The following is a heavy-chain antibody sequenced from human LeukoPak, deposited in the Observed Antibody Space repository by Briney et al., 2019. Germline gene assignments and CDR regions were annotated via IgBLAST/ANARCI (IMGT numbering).Heavy chain of an antibody. Sequence: GGSLRLSCAASGFTFRSYWMHWVRQAPGKGLVWVSRIKSDGSSTTYADSVKGRFTISRDNAKNTLYLQMNSLRGEDTAVYYCARWRSSSSRYFDYWGQGTLVTVSS. D-gene: IGHD6-6*01. CDR2: IKSDGSST. J-gene: IGHJ4*02. CDR3: ARWRSSSSRYFDY. CDR1: GFTFRSYW. V-gene: IGHV3-74*01.